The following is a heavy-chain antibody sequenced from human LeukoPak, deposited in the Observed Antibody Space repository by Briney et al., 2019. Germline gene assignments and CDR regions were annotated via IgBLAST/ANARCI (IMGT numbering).Heavy chain of an antibody. Sequence: GESLKISCKGSGYSFTRYWIGWVRQMPGKGLEWMGIIYPGDSDTRYSPSFQGQVTISADKSISTAYLQWSSLKASDTAMYYCASEGRGYSYSYAFDIWGQGTMVTVSS. D-gene: IGHD5-18*01. CDR1: GYSFTRYW. CDR2: IYPGDSDT. V-gene: IGHV5-51*01. J-gene: IGHJ3*02. CDR3: ASEGRGYSYSYAFDI.